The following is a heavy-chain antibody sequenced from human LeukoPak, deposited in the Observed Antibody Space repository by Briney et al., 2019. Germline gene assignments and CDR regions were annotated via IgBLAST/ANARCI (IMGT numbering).Heavy chain of an antibody. CDR2: IYYSGST. J-gene: IGHJ6*03. V-gene: IGHV4-39*01. Sequence: SETLSLTCTVSGGSISSTSYYWGWIRQPPGKGLEWIGSIYYSGSTYCKSSLRSRVTISVDTSKNQFSLNLSSVTAADTAVYYCSRQGGSYSSSSRYFYYYMDVWGKGTTVSVSS. D-gene: IGHD6-6*01. CDR3: SRQGGSYSSSSRYFYYYMDV. CDR1: GGSISSTSYY.